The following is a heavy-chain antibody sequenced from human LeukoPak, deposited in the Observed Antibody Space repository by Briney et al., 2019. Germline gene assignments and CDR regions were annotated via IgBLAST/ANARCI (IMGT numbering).Heavy chain of an antibody. V-gene: IGHV3-23*01. D-gene: IGHD3-22*01. Sequence: SGGSLRLSCAASGFTFSNYAMSWVRQAPGKGLEWVSVISGSGGSTYYADSVKGRFTISRDNSKNTLYLQMNSLRAEDTAVYYCARVRVDYYDSSGYYLGWFDPWGQGTLVTVSS. J-gene: IGHJ5*02. CDR2: ISGSGGST. CDR3: ARVRVDYYDSSGYYLGWFDP. CDR1: GFTFSNYA.